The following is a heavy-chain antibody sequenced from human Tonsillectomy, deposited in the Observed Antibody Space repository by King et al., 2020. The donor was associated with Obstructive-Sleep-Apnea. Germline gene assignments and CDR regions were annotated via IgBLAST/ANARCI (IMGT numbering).Heavy chain of an antibody. CDR1: GFSLTTTGVG. CDR2: IYLYDDK. Sequence: ITLKESGPTLVKPTQTLTLTCTFSGFSLTTTGVGVGWIRHAPGKALEWLALIYLYDDKRYSPSLKSRLTITKHTSENHVVLTMTNIDPVDTATYYCAHRSSGGPSGFDYWGQGNLVTVSS. J-gene: IGHJ4*02. V-gene: IGHV2-5*01. CDR3: AHRSSGGPSGFDY. D-gene: IGHD6-19*01.